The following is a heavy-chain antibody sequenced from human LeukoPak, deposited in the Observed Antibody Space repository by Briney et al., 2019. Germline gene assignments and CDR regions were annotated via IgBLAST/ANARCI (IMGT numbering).Heavy chain of an antibody. V-gene: IGHV4-34*01. CDR1: GGSFSGYY. J-gene: IGHJ4*02. Sequence: KTSETLSLTCAVYGGSFSGYYWSWIRQPPGKGLEWIGEINHSGVINDNPSLKSRVTLSVDTSKNQFSLKLTSATDADTAVYYCARRAGLHSLDNWGQGTLVTVSS. D-gene: IGHD6-13*01. CDR2: INHSGVI. CDR3: ARRAGLHSLDN.